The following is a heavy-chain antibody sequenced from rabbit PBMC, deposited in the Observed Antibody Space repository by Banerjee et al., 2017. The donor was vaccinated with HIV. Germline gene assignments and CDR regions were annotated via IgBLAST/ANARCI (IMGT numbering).Heavy chain of an antibody. D-gene: IGHD2-1*01. CDR2: IDPVFGAT. J-gene: IGHJ4*01. CDR1: GFSLSNNYV. Sequence: GASLTLSCKASGFSLSNNYVMCWVRQAPGKGLEWIGYIDPVFGATDYASWVNGRFTISLDKAQNTVTLQMTSLTAADTATYFCARGYDDYGDYPNYFNLWGQGTLVTVS. CDR3: ARGYDDYGDYPNYFNL. V-gene: IGHV1S40*01.